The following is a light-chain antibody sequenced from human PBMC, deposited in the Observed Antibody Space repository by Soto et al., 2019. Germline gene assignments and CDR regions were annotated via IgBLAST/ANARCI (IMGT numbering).Light chain of an antibody. Sequence: DIPMTQSPSSLSASVGDRVTITCRASQGISSYLVWYQQKPGKVPKVLIYAATTLQSGVPSRFSGSGSGTDFTLTISSLQPEDVAVYYCQKYGGALRAFGQGTKVEIK. CDR1: QGISSY. CDR2: AAT. CDR3: QKYGGALRA. J-gene: IGKJ1*01. V-gene: IGKV1-27*01.